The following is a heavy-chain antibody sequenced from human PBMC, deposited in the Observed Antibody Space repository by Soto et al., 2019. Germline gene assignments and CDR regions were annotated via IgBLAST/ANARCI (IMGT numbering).Heavy chain of an antibody. D-gene: IGHD6-13*01. CDR2: IYYSGST. V-gene: IGHV4-59*08. Sequence: SETLSLICTVSGGSISSFYWSWIRQPPGKGLEWIGYIYYSGSTNYNPSLKSRVTISVDTSKNQFSLKLSSVTAADTAVYYCAGLTWEQQLVKPTPYYYFDYWGQGTLVTVSS. CDR3: AGLTWEQQLVKPTPYYYFDY. CDR1: GGSISSFY. J-gene: IGHJ4*02.